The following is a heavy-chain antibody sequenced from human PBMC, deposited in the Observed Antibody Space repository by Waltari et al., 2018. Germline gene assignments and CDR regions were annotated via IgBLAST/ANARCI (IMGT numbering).Heavy chain of an antibody. CDR3: AKDGTTLKNYYGLDV. Sequence: EVQLVESGGGLVQPGRSLRLSCAASGFTFDDYAMHWVRQAPGKGLGWVSGISRNGDRIGYADSVKGRFTISRDNAKNSLYLQMNSLRAEDTALYFCAKDGTTLKNYYGLDVWGQGTTVTVSS. V-gene: IGHV3-9*01. D-gene: IGHD4-4*01. J-gene: IGHJ6*02. CDR1: GFTFDDYA. CDR2: ISRNGDRI.